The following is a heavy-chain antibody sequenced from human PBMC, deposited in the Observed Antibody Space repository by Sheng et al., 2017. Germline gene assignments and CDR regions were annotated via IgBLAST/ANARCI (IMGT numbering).Heavy chain of an antibody. CDR1: GGSFSGYY. D-gene: IGHD2-15*01. Sequence: QVQLQQWGAGLLKPSETLSLTCAVYGGSFSGYYWSWIRQPPREGGWSGLGKSIIVEAPTTTRPSKSRVTISVDTSKNQFSLKLSSVTAADTAVYYCARGVVRCSGGSCYSGWFDPWGQGTPGHRSPQ. CDR2: SIIVEAP. CDR3: ARGVVRCSGGSCYSGWFDP. V-gene: IGHV4-34*01. J-gene: IGHJ5*02.